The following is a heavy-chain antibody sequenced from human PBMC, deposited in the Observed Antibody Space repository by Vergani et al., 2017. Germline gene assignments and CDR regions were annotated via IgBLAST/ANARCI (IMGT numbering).Heavy chain of an antibody. Sequence: QITLTESGPTLVKPTQTLTLTCTFSGFSLSTSGVGVGWIRQPPGKALEWLALIYWDDDKSYSPYLKSRITITKDTTKNQVVLTMTNMDPVETATYYCAHRRSMVRGVTFADCGEGSLATASS. CDR1: GFSLSTSGVG. J-gene: IGHJ1*01. CDR3: AHRRSMVRGVTFAD. CDR2: IYWDDDK. D-gene: IGHD3-10*01. V-gene: IGHV2-5*02.